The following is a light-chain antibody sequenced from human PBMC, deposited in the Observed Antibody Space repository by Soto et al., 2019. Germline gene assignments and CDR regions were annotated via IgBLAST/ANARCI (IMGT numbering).Light chain of an antibody. CDR2: RNN. J-gene: IGLJ3*02. Sequence: QSVLTQPPSASGTPGQRVTISWFGSSSNIGSYYVHWYQQLPGTAPKLLIYRNNQRPSGVPDRFSGSKSGTSSSLAISGLRSDDEANYYCAAWDDSLSSPVFGGGTKLTVL. V-gene: IGLV1-47*01. CDR1: SSNIGSYY. CDR3: AAWDDSLSSPV.